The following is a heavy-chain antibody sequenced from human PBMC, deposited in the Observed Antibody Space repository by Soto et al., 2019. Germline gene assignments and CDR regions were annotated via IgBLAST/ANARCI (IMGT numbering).Heavy chain of an antibody. Sequence: QVQLVQSGAEVKKPGSSVKVSCKASGGVFRNYAINWVRQAPGQGLEWMGGIIPVFGTADYPQKFHGRVTITADESTTTAYMELTSLKTEDTAVYFCARDRWGSYSFDAWGQGTLVTVAS. V-gene: IGHV1-69*01. CDR3: ARDRWGSYSFDA. CDR1: GGVFRNYA. D-gene: IGHD1-26*01. J-gene: IGHJ5*02. CDR2: IIPVFGTA.